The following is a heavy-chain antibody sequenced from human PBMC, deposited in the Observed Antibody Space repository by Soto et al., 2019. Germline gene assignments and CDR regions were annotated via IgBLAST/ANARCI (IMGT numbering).Heavy chain of an antibody. CDR1: GFTFSSYA. Sequence: PGGSLRLSSAASGFTFSSYAMSWVRQAPGKGLEWGSAISGSGGSTYYADSVKGRFTISRDNSKNTLYLQMNSLGAEDTAVYYCAKAPGAISDYWGQGTLVTVSS. CDR3: AKAPGAISDY. D-gene: IGHD1-26*01. V-gene: IGHV3-23*01. J-gene: IGHJ4*02. CDR2: ISGSGGST.